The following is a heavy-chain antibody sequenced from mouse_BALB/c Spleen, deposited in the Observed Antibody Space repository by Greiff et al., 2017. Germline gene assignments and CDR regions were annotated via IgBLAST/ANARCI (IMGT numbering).Heavy chain of an antibody. CDR3: ARVYYDYDRGAWFAY. V-gene: IGHV5-9-3*01. CDR2: ISSGGSYT. D-gene: IGHD2-4*01. J-gene: IGHJ3*01. Sequence: DVQLVESGGGLVKPGGSLKLSCAASGFTFSSYAMSWVRQTPEKRLEWVATISSGGSYTYYPDSVKGRFTISRDNAKNTLYLQMSSLRSEDTAMYYCARVYYDYDRGAWFAYWGQGTLVTVSA. CDR1: GFTFSSYA.